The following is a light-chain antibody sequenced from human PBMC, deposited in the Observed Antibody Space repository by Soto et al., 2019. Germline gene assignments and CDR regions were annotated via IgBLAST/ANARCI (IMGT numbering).Light chain of an antibody. CDR1: QSVLYSSNNKNY. V-gene: IGKV4-1*01. Sequence: DIVMTQSPDSLAVSLGERATINCKSSQSVLYSSNNKNYLAWYQQKPGQPPKLLIYWASTRESGVPDRFSGSGSGTDFTPTIRSLQAEAVAVYYCQQYYGPWTFGQGTKVEIK. CDR2: WAS. J-gene: IGKJ1*01. CDR3: QQYYGPWT.